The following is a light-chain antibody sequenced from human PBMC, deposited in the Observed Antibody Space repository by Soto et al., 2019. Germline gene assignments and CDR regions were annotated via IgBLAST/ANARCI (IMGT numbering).Light chain of an antibody. CDR1: QGIRSY. CDR2: AAS. CDR3: QQYYSFGT. V-gene: IGKV1-8*01. Sequence: AIRMTQSPSSLSASTGDRVTITCRASQGIRSYLAWYQQKPGKAPKLLIYAASTLQSGVPSRFSGSGSGTDFTLTISCLQSEDFATYYCQQYYSFGTFGQGTKLEIK. J-gene: IGKJ2*01.